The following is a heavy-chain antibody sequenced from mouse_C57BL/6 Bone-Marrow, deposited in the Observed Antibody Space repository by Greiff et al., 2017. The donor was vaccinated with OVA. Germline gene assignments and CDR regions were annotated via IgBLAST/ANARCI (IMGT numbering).Heavy chain of an antibody. V-gene: IGHV1-11*01. CDR1: GYTFTDHI. Sequence: QVQLQQSGAELASPGASVTLSCKASGYTFTDHIMNWVKKRPGQGLEWIGRIYPVSGETNYNQKFMGKATFSVDRSSSTVYMVLNSLTSEDPAVYYCGSWTPLITTVPRFAYWGQGTLVTVSA. CDR2: IYPVSGET. J-gene: IGHJ3*01. CDR3: GSWTPLITTVPRFAY. D-gene: IGHD1-1*01.